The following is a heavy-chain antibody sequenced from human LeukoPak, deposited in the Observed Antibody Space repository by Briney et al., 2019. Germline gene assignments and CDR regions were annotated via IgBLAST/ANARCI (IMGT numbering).Heavy chain of an antibody. V-gene: IGHV1-2*02. D-gene: IGHD3-22*01. CDR1: GYTFTGYY. CDR2: INPNSGGT. CDR3: ARASGVYYDSSGLE. Sequence: ASVKVSCKASGYTFTGYYMHWVRQAPGQGLEWMGWINPNSGGTNYAQKFQGRVTMTRDTSISTAYMELSRLRSEDTAVYYCARASGVYYDSSGLEWGQGTLVTVSS. J-gene: IGHJ4*02.